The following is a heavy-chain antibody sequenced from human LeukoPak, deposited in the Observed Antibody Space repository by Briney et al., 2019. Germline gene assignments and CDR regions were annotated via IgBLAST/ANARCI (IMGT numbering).Heavy chain of an antibody. J-gene: IGHJ4*02. D-gene: IGHD6-25*01. V-gene: IGHV3-23*01. CDR1: GFTFSSYA. CDR2: ISGGGGST. Sequence: GGSLRLSCAASGFTFSSYAMGWVRQSPGKGLEWVSAISGGGGSTYYADSVKGRFTISRDNAKNSLYLQMNSLRAEDTAVYYCARDALNFDYWGQGTLVTVSS. CDR3: ARDALNFDY.